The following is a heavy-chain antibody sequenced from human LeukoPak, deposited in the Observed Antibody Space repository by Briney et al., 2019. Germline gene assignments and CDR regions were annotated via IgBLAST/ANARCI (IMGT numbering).Heavy chain of an antibody. Sequence: SSETLSLTCAVSGYSISSGYYWGWIRQPPGKGLEWIGSIYHSGSTHYNPSLKSRVTISVDTSKNQFSLKLSSVTAADTAVYYYARLAVAGTSDWGQGTLVTVSS. D-gene: IGHD6-19*01. J-gene: IGHJ4*02. CDR1: GYSISSGYY. CDR2: IYHSGST. V-gene: IGHV4-38-2*01. CDR3: ARLAVAGTSD.